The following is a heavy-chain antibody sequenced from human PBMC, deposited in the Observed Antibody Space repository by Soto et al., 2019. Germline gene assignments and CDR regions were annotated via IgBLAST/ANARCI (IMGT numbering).Heavy chain of an antibody. CDR3: AKDRRKVVVAAPFDS. CDR2: ISYDGSNK. J-gene: IGHJ4*02. CDR1: GFTFSSYG. D-gene: IGHD2-15*01. V-gene: IGHV3-30*18. Sequence: QVQLVESGGGVVQPGRSLRLSCAASGFTFSSYGMHWVRQAPGKGLAWVAVISYDGSNKYYADSVKGRFTISRDNSKNALYLQMNSLRAEDTAVYYCAKDRRKVVVAAPFDSWGQGTLVTVSS.